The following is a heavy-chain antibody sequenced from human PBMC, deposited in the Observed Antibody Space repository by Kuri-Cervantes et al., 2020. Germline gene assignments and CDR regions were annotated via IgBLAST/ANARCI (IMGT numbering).Heavy chain of an antibody. CDR2: ISGRSSTI. J-gene: IGHJ3*01. CDR3: VRHIARAKSDFDV. Sequence: GESLKISCRTSGFTFSSYSMSWVRQAPGKGLEWVASISGRSSTIYYADSLKGRVTISRDNAQSSLYLQMSSLRVEDTALYYCVRHIARAKSDFDVWGQGTMVTVSS. V-gene: IGHV3-48*01. D-gene: IGHD6-13*01. CDR1: GFTFSSYS.